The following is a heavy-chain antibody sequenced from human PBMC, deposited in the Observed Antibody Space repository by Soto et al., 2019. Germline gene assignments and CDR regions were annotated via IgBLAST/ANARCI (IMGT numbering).Heavy chain of an antibody. Sequence: QVQLQESGPGLVKPSQTLSLTCIVSGGSISSGDYYWSWIRQAPGKGLEWIGYIYYSGTTYYNPSLESRSNIAIDTSQTQFSMKWTSVTAADTGVYYCTGRTIAARGGGMDVWGQGTTVTVSS. J-gene: IGHJ6*02. CDR2: IYYSGTT. CDR3: TGRTIAARGGGMDV. D-gene: IGHD6-6*01. CDR1: GGSISSGDYY. V-gene: IGHV4-30-4*01.